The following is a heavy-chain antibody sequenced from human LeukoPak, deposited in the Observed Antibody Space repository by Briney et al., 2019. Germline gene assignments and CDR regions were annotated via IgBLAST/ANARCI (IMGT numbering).Heavy chain of an antibody. J-gene: IGHJ4*02. V-gene: IGHV4-59*01. Sequence: SSETLSLTCTVSGGSISSYYWSWIRQPPGKGLEWIGYIYYSGSTNYNPPLKSRVTISVDTSKNQFSLKLSSVTAADTAVYYCARGSIAAAVPLGYWGQGTLVTVSS. CDR2: IYYSGST. CDR3: ARGSIAAAVPLGY. D-gene: IGHD6-13*01. CDR1: GGSISSYY.